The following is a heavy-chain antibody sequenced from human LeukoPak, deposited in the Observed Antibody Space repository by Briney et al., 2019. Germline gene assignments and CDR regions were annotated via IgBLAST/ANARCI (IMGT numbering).Heavy chain of an antibody. D-gene: IGHD3-3*01. CDR1: GFTFSSYA. J-gene: IGHJ4*02. V-gene: IGHV3-23*01. Sequence: GGSLRLSCAASGFTFSSYAMSWVRKAPGKGLEWVSAISGSGGSTYYADSVKGRFTISRDNSKNTLYLQMNSLRAEDTAVYYCAFSSYYDFWSGYYFDYWGQGTLVTVSS. CDR2: ISGSGGST. CDR3: AFSSYYDFWSGYYFDY.